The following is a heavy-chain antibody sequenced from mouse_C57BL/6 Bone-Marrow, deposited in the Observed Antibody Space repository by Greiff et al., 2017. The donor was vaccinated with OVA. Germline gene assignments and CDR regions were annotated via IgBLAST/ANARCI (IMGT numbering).Heavy chain of an antibody. V-gene: IGHV1-85*01. CDR3: ARSPFYYDSHYFDY. CDR1: GYTFTSYD. Sequence: VKLMESGPELVKPGASVKLSCKASGYTFTSYDINWVKQRPGQGLELIGWIYPRDGSTQYNEKFQCKATLTVDTSSSTAYMELHSLTSEDAAVYFCARSPFYYDSHYFDYWGQGTTLTVSS. J-gene: IGHJ2*01. CDR2: IYPRDGST. D-gene: IGHD2-4*01.